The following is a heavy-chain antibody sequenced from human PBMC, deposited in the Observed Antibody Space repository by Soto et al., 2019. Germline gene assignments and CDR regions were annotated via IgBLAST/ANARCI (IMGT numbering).Heavy chain of an antibody. V-gene: IGHV3-23*01. J-gene: IGHJ4*02. D-gene: IGHD3-10*01. Sequence: EVQLLESGGGLVQPGGSLRLSCAASGFTFSSYARSWVRQAPGKGLEWDSAISGSGGSTYYADSVKGRFTISRDNSKNTLYLQMSSLRAEDTAVNYCAKDLPSGGIGESSSVYWGQGTLVTVSS. CDR1: GFTFSSYA. CDR3: AKDLPSGGIGESSSVY. CDR2: ISGSGGST.